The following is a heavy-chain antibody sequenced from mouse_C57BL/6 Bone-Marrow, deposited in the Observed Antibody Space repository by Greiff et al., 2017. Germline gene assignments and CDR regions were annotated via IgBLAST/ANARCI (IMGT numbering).Heavy chain of an antibody. V-gene: IGHV5-4*01. CDR2: ISDGGSYT. Sequence: EVKLVESGGGLVKPGGSLELSCAASGFTFSSYAMSWVRQTPEKRLEWVATISDGGSYTYYPDNVKGRFTISRDNAKNNLYLQMSHLKSEDTAMYYCARDVPYSSYYAMDYWGQGTSVTVSS. J-gene: IGHJ4*01. CDR3: ARDVPYSSYYAMDY. CDR1: GFTFSSYA.